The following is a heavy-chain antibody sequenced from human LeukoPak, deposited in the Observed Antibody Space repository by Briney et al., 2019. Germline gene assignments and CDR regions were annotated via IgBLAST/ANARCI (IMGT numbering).Heavy chain of an antibody. D-gene: IGHD2-21*02. CDR3: ATVLHPYCGGDCSPDY. V-gene: IGHV4-30-4*01. CDR1: GGSISSGDYY. Sequence: SQTLSLTCTVSGGSISSGDYYWSWIRQPPGKGLEWIGYIYYSGSTYYNPSLKSRVTISVDTSKNQFSLKLSSVTAADTAVYYCATVLHPYCGGDCSPDYWGQGTLVTVSS. CDR2: IYYSGST. J-gene: IGHJ4*02.